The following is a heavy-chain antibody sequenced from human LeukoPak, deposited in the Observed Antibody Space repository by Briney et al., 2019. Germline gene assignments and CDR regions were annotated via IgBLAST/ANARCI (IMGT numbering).Heavy chain of an antibody. J-gene: IGHJ3*02. CDR1: GFTFSSYG. CDR2: ISSSSYI. V-gene: IGHV3-21*01. CDR3: AREGAGGYGSPHVAFDI. D-gene: IGHD3-10*01. Sequence: GGSLRLSCAASGFTFSSYGMHWVRQAPGKGLEWVSSISSSSYIYYADSVKGRFTISRDNAKNSLYLQMNSLRAEDTAVYYCAREGAGGYGSPHVAFDIWGQGTMVTVSS.